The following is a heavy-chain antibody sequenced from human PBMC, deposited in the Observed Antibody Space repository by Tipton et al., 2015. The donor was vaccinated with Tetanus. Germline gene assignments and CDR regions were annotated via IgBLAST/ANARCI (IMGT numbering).Heavy chain of an antibody. CDR2: IYYSGNT. D-gene: IGHD5-12*01. Sequence: TLSLTCAVSGDSTRNINYYWGWVRQPPGKGLEWLASIYYSGNTYYNPSLRSRLTISLDTAKNQFSLKMQSVTGADTALYFCARQGMTGYEIFDYWGRGTQVTVSS. CDR1: GDSTRNINYY. CDR3: ARQGMTGYEIFDY. J-gene: IGHJ4*02. V-gene: IGHV4-39*01.